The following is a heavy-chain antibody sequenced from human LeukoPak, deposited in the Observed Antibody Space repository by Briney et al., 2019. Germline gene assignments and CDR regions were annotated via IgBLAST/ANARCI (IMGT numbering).Heavy chain of an antibody. D-gene: IGHD3-9*01. V-gene: IGHV1-18*01. J-gene: IGHJ4*02. Sequence: ASVKVSCKASGYTFISYGISWVRQAPGQGLEWMGWISAYNGNTNYAQRLQGRVTMTTDTSTSTAYMELRSLRSDDTAVYYCARDAVNTYYDILTGYQTDYWGQGTLVTVSS. CDR2: ISAYNGNT. CDR3: ARDAVNTYYDILTGYQTDY. CDR1: GYTFISYG.